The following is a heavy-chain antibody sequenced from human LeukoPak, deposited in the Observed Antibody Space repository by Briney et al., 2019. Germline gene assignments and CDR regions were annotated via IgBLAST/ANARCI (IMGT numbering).Heavy chain of an antibody. CDR2: IYHSGST. Sequence: SETLSLTCTVSGGSISSYYWSWIRQPPGKGLEWIGEIYHSGSTNYNPSLKSRVTISVDKSKNQFSLKLSSVTAADTAVYYCVSRYDFWSGYSHFDYWGQGTLVTVSS. CDR1: GGSISSYY. V-gene: IGHV4-59*12. J-gene: IGHJ4*02. D-gene: IGHD3-3*01. CDR3: VSRYDFWSGYSHFDY.